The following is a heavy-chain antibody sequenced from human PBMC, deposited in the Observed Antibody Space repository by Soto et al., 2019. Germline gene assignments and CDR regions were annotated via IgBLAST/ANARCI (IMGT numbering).Heavy chain of an antibody. CDR3: ARDLMGGYDNGFAP. J-gene: IGHJ5*02. Sequence: GASVKVSCKASGYTFTSYGISWVRQAPGQGLEWMGWISAYNGNTNYAQKLQGRVTMTTDTSTSTAYMELRSLRSDDTAVYYCARDLMGGYDNGFAPGGQETLVTVSS. CDR2: ISAYNGNT. V-gene: IGHV1-18*01. D-gene: IGHD3-22*01. CDR1: GYTFTSYG.